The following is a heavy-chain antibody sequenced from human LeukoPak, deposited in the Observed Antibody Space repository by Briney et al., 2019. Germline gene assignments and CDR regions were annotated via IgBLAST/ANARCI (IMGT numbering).Heavy chain of an antibody. Sequence: GGSLRLSCAASGFTFSSYGMHWVRQAPGKGLEWVSSISSSSSYIYYADSVKGRFTISRDNAKNSLYLQMNSLRAEDTAVYYCAGAPITMVRGVIIRFDYWGQGTLVTVSS. CDR3: AGAPITMVRGVIIRFDY. D-gene: IGHD3-10*01. CDR1: GFTFSSYG. CDR2: ISSSSSYI. V-gene: IGHV3-21*01. J-gene: IGHJ4*02.